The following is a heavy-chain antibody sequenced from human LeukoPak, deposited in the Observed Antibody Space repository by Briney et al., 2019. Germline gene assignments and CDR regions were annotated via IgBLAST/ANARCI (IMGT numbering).Heavy chain of an antibody. Sequence: RTGGSLRLSCAASGFTFDDYGMSWVRQAPGKGLEWVSGINWNGGNTDYADSVKGRLTISRDNAKKSLYLQMNSLRAEDTALYYCARDKSNYFFDYWGQGTLVTVSS. D-gene: IGHD4-11*01. CDR2: INWNGGNT. J-gene: IGHJ4*02. CDR1: GFTFDDYG. CDR3: ARDKSNYFFDY. V-gene: IGHV3-20*04.